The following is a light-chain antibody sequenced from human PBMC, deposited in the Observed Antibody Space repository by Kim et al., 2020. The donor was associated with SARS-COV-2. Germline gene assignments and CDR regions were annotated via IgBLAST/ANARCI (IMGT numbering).Light chain of an antibody. CDR1: QDISSS. Sequence: DIQLTQSPSSLSASVGDRVTITCRASQDISSSLTWYQHKPGKVPKLLIYTASTLQSGVPSRFSGSGSGTDFTLTISSLQPEDFATYYCQQLNSDPTTFGRGTRLDIK. CDR3: QQLNSDPTT. CDR2: TAS. V-gene: IGKV1-9*01. J-gene: IGKJ5*01.